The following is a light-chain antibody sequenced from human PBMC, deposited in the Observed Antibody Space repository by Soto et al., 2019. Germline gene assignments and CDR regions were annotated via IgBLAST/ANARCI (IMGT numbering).Light chain of an antibody. J-gene: IGKJ4*01. Sequence: AIQFTKSPPTLSASVGDRVTITCRASQGISSALAWYQQKPGKAPKLLIYDASSLESGVPSRFSGSGSGTDFTLTISSLQSEDSATYSCRECTRYPHTFGGLTKVDIK. CDR2: DAS. V-gene: IGKV1-13*02. CDR1: QGISSA. CDR3: RECTRYPHT.